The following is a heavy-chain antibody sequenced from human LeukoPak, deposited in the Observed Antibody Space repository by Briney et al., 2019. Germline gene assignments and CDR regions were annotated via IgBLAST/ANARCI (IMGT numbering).Heavy chain of an antibody. CDR3: ARRKAAAAATTAFDI. V-gene: IGHV5-51*01. Sequence: GESLKISCKGSEYSFTSYWIGWVRQMPGKGLEWMGIIYPGDSDTRYSPSFQGQVTISADKSISTAYLQWSSLKALDTAIYYCARRKAAAAATTAFDIWGQGTMVPVSS. D-gene: IGHD6-13*01. CDR1: EYSFTSYW. CDR2: IYPGDSDT. J-gene: IGHJ3*02.